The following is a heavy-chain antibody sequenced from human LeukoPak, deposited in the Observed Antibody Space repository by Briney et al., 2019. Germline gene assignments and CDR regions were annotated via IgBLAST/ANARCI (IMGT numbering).Heavy chain of an antibody. CDR3: AKGLPRMNV. Sequence: GGSLRLSCAASGCTFGSYAMSWVRLAPGKGLEWVSGISGSGSNTYYADSVKGRFTISRDNSKNTLYLQMNSLRAEDTAVYYCAKGLPRMNVWGQGTTVTVSS. V-gene: IGHV3-23*01. J-gene: IGHJ6*02. CDR1: GCTFGSYA. CDR2: ISGSGSNT.